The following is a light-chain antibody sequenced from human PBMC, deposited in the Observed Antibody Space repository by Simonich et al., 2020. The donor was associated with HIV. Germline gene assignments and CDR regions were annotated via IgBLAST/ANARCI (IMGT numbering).Light chain of an antibody. CDR3: QQYGSSPRT. CDR1: QSVSSN. Sequence: EIVLTQSPGTLSLSPGERATLSCRASQSVSSNLAWYQQRPGQAPRLLIYGESTRATGIPARFSGSGSGTDFTLTISRLEPEDFAVYYCQQYGSSPRTFGQGTKLEIK. CDR2: GES. J-gene: IGKJ2*01. V-gene: IGKV3-20*01.